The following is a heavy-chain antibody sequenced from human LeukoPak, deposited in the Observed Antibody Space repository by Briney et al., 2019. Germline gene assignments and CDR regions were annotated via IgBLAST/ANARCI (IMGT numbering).Heavy chain of an antibody. CDR2: ISSSSSYI. D-gene: IGHD4-17*01. V-gene: IGHV3-21*01. CDR1: GFTFSSYS. Sequence: GGSLRLSCAASGFTFSSYSMNWVRQAPGKGLEWVSSISSSSSYIYYADSVKGRFTISGDNAKNSLYLQMNSLRAEDTAVYYCARARLRSDAFDIWGQGTMVTVSS. J-gene: IGHJ3*02. CDR3: ARARLRSDAFDI.